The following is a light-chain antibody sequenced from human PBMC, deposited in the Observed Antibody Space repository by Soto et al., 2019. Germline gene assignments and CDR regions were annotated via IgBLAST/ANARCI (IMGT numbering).Light chain of an antibody. CDR3: QQYHSFPFT. CDR2: KAS. CDR1: QSISSW. J-gene: IGKJ3*01. Sequence: DIQMTQSPSTLSASVGDRVTITCRASQSISSWLAWYQQKPGKAPNLLIYKASSLESGVPSRFSGSESGTDFTLTISSLQPDDFATYYCQQYHSFPFTFGPGTKVDFK. V-gene: IGKV1-5*03.